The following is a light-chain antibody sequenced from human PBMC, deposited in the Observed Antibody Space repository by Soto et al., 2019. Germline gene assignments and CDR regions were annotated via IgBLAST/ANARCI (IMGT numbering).Light chain of an antibody. CDR1: QSVNSN. CDR3: QQYNNWPLT. V-gene: IGKV3-15*01. J-gene: IGKJ1*01. CDR2: SAS. Sequence: EIVMTQSPATLSASPGERATLSCRASQSVNSNLAWYQQKPGQAPSLLTYSASTRPTGVSAVFSGSGSGSEFTLTISSLQSEDFAVYYCQQYNNWPLTFGLGTKVEIK.